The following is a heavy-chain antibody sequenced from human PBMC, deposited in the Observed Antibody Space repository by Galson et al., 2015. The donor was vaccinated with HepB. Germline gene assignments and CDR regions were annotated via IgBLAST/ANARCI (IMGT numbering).Heavy chain of an antibody. D-gene: IGHD6-13*01. CDR3: AKWSSYGRGGWYYFDY. CDR1: GFTFSSYA. V-gene: IGHV3-23*01. CDR2: ISGSGGST. J-gene: IGHJ4*02. Sequence: SLRLSCAASGFTFSSYAMSWVRQAPGKGLEWVSAISGSGGSTYYADSVKGRFTISRDNSKNTLYLQMNSLRAEDTAVYYCAKWSSYGRGGWYYFDYWGQGTLVTVSS.